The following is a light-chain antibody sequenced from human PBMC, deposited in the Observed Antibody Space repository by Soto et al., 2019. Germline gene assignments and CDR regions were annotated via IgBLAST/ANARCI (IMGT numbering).Light chain of an antibody. V-gene: IGLV2-18*01. J-gene: IGLJ1*01. CDR3: TLYTSENAYV. Sequence: QSVLTQTPSVSGSPGQSVTISCTGTSTDFVSYNRVSWYQQPPGTAPKLMIYEVSKRPSGVPDRFSGSKSGNTASLTISGLQDEDEADYYCTLYTSENAYVFGTGTKVTVL. CDR2: EVS. CDR1: STDFVSYNR.